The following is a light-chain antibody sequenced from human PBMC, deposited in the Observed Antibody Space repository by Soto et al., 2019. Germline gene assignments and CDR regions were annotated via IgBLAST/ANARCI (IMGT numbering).Light chain of an antibody. J-gene: IGKJ1*01. V-gene: IGKV1-5*03. CDR2: KAS. CDR3: QQYNSYST. Sequence: DIQMTQSRSTLSGSVGDRVTITCRVSQTISSWLAWYQQKPGKAPKLLIYKASSLESVVPSRFSGSGSGTEFTLTISSLQPDDFATYYCQQYNSYSTFGQGTKVDIK. CDR1: QTISSW.